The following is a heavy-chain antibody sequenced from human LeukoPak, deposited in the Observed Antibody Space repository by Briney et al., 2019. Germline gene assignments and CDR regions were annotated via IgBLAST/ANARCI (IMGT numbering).Heavy chain of an antibody. CDR3: AKRYDDAFDI. CDR2: IKQDGSEK. D-gene: IGHD3-9*01. V-gene: IGHV3-7*01. J-gene: IGHJ3*02. CDR1: GFIFSDYW. Sequence: GGSLRLSCTASGFIFSDYWMSWVRQAPGKGLEWVANIKQDGSEKHYVDSVKDRFTISRDNAKSSLYLQMNSLRAEDTAVYYCAKRYDDAFDIWGQGTMVTVSS.